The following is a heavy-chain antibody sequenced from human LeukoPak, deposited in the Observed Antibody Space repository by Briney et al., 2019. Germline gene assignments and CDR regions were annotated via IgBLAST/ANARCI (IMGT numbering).Heavy chain of an antibody. Sequence: PSETLSPTCTVSGGSISGYYWNWIRQPPGKGLEWIGYIYSSGSTNYNPSLMSRVTISVDTSNKQVSLKLSSVTAADTAVYYCARATTRLYWYFDLWGRGTLVTVS. CDR2: IYSSGST. V-gene: IGHV4-59*08. CDR3: ARATTRLYWYFDL. CDR1: GGSISGYY. D-gene: IGHD4-17*01. J-gene: IGHJ2*01.